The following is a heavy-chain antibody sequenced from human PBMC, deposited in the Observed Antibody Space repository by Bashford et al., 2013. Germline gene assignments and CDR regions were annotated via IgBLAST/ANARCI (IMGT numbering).Heavy chain of an antibody. D-gene: IGHD2/OR15-2a*01. CDR1: RTTRFSYFP. CDR2: ISGSGDDT. J-gene: IGHJ6*02. CDR3: ASDREQTMIRDVFYTTFDV. V-gene: IGHV3-23*01. Sequence: GGSLRLSCEGSRTTRFSYFPMNWVRQAPGKGLEWVSSISGSGDDTKYADFAKGRFAISRDNSERTHFYLQMNSLRTEDTAMYYCASDREQTMIRDVFYTTFDVWGQGTTVTVSS.